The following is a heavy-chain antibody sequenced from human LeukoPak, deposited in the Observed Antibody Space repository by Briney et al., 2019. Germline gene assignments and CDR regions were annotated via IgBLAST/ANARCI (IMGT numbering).Heavy chain of an antibody. CDR1: GFTFSSYA. CDR3: AKEPYDFWSGYYFDY. CDR2: ISYDGSNK. D-gene: IGHD3-3*01. J-gene: IGHJ4*02. Sequence: GGSLRLSCAASGFTFSSYAMSWVRQAPGKGLEWVAVISYDGSNKYYADSVKGRFTISRDNSKNTLYLQMNSLRAEDTAVYYCAKEPYDFWSGYYFDYWGQGTLVTVSS. V-gene: IGHV3-30*18.